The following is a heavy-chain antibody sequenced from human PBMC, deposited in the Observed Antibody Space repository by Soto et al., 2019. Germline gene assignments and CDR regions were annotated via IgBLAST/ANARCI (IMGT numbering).Heavy chain of an antibody. V-gene: IGHV3-23*01. J-gene: IGHJ4*02. CDR2: ISGSGGST. D-gene: IGHD3-10*01. CDR3: AKERGAMVRGVSY. CDR1: GFTFRSYA. Sequence: EVQLLESGGGLVQPGGSLRLSCAASGFTFRSYAMSWVRQAPGKGLEWVSAISGSGGSTYYADSVKVRFTISRDNSTNTQYLQMNSLRAEDTAVYYCAKERGAMVRGVSYCGQGTLVTVSS.